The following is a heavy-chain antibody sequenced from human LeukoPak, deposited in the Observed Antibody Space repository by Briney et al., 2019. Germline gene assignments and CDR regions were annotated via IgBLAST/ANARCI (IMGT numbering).Heavy chain of an antibody. J-gene: IGHJ5*02. Sequence: PSETLSLTCAVYGGSFSGYYWSWIRQPPGKGLEWIGEINHSGSTNYNPSLKSRVTISVDTSKKQVSLNLTSVTAADTAVYYCARTLQHIVVLTAPRIWFDPWGQGTLVTVSS. V-gene: IGHV4-34*01. CDR2: INHSGST. CDR3: ARTLQHIVVLTAPRIWFDP. CDR1: GGSFSGYY. D-gene: IGHD2-21*02.